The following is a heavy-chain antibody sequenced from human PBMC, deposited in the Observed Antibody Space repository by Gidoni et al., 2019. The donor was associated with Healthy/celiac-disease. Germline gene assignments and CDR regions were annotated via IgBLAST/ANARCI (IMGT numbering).Heavy chain of an antibody. Sequence: QVQLVQPGAEVKKPGASVKVPCKASGYTPTGYYMHWVRQAPGQGLVWMGWINPNGGGTNYAQKFQGRGTMTRDTSISTAYMELSRLRSDDTAVYYCARDLMWAVNPPPEWGRGTLVTVSS. CDR1: GYTPTGYY. CDR2: INPNGGGT. D-gene: IGHD2-8*01. V-gene: IGHV1-2*02. CDR3: ARDLMWAVNPPPE. J-gene: IGHJ4*02.